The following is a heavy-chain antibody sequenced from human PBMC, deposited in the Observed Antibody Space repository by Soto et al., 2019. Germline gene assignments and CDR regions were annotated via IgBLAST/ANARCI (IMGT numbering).Heavy chain of an antibody. Sequence: GGSLRLSCAASGFTVSSIYMSLVRQAPGKGLEWVSVIYSGGSTYYADSVKGRFTISRHNSKNTLYLQMNSLRAEDTAVYYCARAEAAGTMYYFDYWGQGTLVTVSS. CDR1: GFTVSSIY. CDR2: IYSGGST. D-gene: IGHD6-13*01. CDR3: ARAEAAGTMYYFDY. V-gene: IGHV3-53*04. J-gene: IGHJ4*02.